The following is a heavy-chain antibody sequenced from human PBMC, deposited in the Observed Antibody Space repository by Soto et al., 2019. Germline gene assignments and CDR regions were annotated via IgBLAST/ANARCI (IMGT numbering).Heavy chain of an antibody. J-gene: IGHJ4*02. V-gene: IGHV3-53*01. D-gene: IGHD6-19*01. CDR2: IYTGGST. Sequence: EVQLVESGGGLIQPGGSLRLACAASGFSVSSNYMSWVRQAPGKGLEWVSVIYTGGSTHYADSVEGRFTISRDLSKNTHYLQMNSLSAEDTAAYYGARDPGSIAVAGTIWGQGTLVAVSS. CDR3: ARDPGSIAVAGTI. CDR1: GFSVSSNY.